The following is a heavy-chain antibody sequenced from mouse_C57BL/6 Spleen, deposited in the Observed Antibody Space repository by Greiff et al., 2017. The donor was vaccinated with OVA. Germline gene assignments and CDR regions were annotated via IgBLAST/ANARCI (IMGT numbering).Heavy chain of an antibody. Sequence: QVQLQQPGAELVKPGASVKLSFKASGYTFTSYWMHWVKQRPGRGLEWIGRIDPNSGGTKYNEKFKSKATLTVDKPSSTAYMQLSSLTSEDSAVYYCAREGTNWAYWYFDVWGTGTTVTVSS. CDR1: GYTFTSYW. J-gene: IGHJ1*03. CDR3: AREGTNWAYWYFDV. V-gene: IGHV1-72*01. CDR2: IDPNSGGT. D-gene: IGHD4-1*01.